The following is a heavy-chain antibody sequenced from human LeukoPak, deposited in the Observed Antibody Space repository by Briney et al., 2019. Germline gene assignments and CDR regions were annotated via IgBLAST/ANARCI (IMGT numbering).Heavy chain of an antibody. CDR2: VIPIFGTA. CDR3: ARASRITMIVPDY. D-gene: IGHD3-22*01. Sequence: ASVKVSCKASGGTFSSYAISWVRQAPGQGLEWMGGVIPIFGTANYAQKFQGRVTITADESTSTAYMELSSLRSEDTAVYYCARASRITMIVPDYWGQGTLVTVSS. J-gene: IGHJ4*02. CDR1: GGTFSSYA. V-gene: IGHV1-69*13.